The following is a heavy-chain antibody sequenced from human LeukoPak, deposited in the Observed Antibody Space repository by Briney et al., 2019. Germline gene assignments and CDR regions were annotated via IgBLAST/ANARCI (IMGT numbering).Heavy chain of an antibody. CDR2: IKEDGSEK. V-gene: IGHV3-7*03. CDR3: VKNSGWYRLDC. Sequence: GGSLRLSCAASGLTFSNYWMTWVRQAPGKGLEWVADIKEDGSEKYYVDSVKGRFTISRDNAKNSLFLQMDSLRSEDTAVYYCVKNSGWYRLDCWGQGTLVTVSS. D-gene: IGHD6-13*01. J-gene: IGHJ4*02. CDR1: GLTFSNYW.